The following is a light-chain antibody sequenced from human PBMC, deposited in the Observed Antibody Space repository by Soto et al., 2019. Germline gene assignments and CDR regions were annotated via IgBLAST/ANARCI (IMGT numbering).Light chain of an antibody. CDR3: QQTSSTPQT. J-gene: IGKJ4*01. Sequence: DIQMTQSPSSLSASVGDRVTITCRASQSISSYLSWYQQKPGKAPKLLINVASTLQSGVPSRFSGSGSGTDFTLAISSLQTEESATYYCQQTSSTPQTFGGGTRVEIK. CDR2: VAS. V-gene: IGKV1-39*01. CDR1: QSISSY.